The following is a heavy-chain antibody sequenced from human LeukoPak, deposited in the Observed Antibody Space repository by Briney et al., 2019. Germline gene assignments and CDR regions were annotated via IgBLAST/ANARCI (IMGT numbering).Heavy chain of an antibody. J-gene: IGHJ4*02. CDR1: GYTFTSYY. D-gene: IGHD6-13*01. Sequence: ASVKVSCKASGYTFTSYYMHWVRQAPGQGLEWMGIINPSGGSTSYAQKFQGRVTMTRDTSTSTVYMELSSLRSEDTAMYYCARVSMGAAAGTVLDYWGQGTLVTVSS. V-gene: IGHV1-46*01. CDR3: ARVSMGAAAGTVLDY. CDR2: INPSGGST.